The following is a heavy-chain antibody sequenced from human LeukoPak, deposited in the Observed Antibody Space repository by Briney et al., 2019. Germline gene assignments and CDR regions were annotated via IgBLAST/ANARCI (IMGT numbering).Heavy chain of an antibody. CDR2: IYYSGST. J-gene: IGHJ3*02. Sequence: PSQTLSLTCTVSGGSISSGGYYWSWIRQHPGKGLEWIGYIYYSGSTYYNPSLKSRVTISVDTSKNQFSLKLSSATAADTAVYYCARVWDDYGDWDAFDIWGQGTMVTVSS. CDR3: ARVWDDYGDWDAFDI. V-gene: IGHV4-31*03. D-gene: IGHD4-17*01. CDR1: GGSISSGGYY.